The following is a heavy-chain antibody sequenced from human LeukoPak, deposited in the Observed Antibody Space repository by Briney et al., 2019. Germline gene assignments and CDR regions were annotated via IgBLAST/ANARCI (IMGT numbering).Heavy chain of an antibody. Sequence: SETLSLTCTVSGGSFSIYYWSWIRQPAGKRLEWIGHIYTSGSTNYNPSLKSRVTMSVDTSKNQFSLHLSSVTAADTAVYYCARGPTTVTRAFDYWGQGTLVTVSS. CDR1: GGSFSIYY. J-gene: IGHJ4*02. V-gene: IGHV4-4*07. CDR3: ARGPTTVTRAFDY. D-gene: IGHD4-17*01. CDR2: IYTSGST.